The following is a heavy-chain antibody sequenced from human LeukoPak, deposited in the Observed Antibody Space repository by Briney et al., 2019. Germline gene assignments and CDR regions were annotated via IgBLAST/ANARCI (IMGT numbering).Heavy chain of an antibody. D-gene: IGHD3-16*01. J-gene: IGHJ6*03. Sequence: SVKVSSKASGDTFSRYAISWVRQAPGQGLEWMGGIIPVLSTANYAQKFQDRVTITADESTSTTYMELSSLKSEDTAVYYCATTGGDIYYYYMDVWGKGTTVTISS. V-gene: IGHV1-69*13. CDR2: IIPVLSTA. CDR3: ATTGGDIYYYYMDV. CDR1: GDTFSRYA.